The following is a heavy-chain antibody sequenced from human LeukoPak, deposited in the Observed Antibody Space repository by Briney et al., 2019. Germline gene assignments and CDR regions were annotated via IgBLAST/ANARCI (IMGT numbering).Heavy chain of an antibody. J-gene: IGHJ4*02. D-gene: IGHD5-18*01. CDR3: ARQFFHLDTAMPTRYYFDY. CDR1: GYSFTSYW. CDR2: IYPVDSDT. V-gene: IGHV5-51*01. Sequence: GESLKISCKGSGYSFTSYWSGWVRQMPGKGLEWIGIIYPVDSDTRYSPSFQGQVTISADKSISTPYLQWSSLNASDTAMSYCARQFFHLDTAMPTRYYFDYWGQGTLVTVSS.